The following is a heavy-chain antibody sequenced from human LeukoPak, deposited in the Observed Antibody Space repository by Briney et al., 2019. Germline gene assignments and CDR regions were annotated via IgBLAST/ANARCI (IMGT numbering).Heavy chain of an antibody. D-gene: IGHD3-22*01. CDR1: GFTFSSYA. CDR3: AKSKDYFDSSGFYFDY. J-gene: IGHJ4*02. Sequence: GRSLRLSCAASGFTFSSYAMHWVRQAPGKGLEWVSSFNGRGDGTYYADSVKGRFTISRDNSKNTLYLQMNSLRAEDTAVYYCAKSKDYFDSSGFYFDYWGQGTLVTVSS. V-gene: IGHV3-23*01. CDR2: FNGRGDGT.